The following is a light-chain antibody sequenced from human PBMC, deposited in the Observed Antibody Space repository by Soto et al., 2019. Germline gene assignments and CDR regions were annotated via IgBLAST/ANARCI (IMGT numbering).Light chain of an antibody. CDR3: QQRYNWPLT. V-gene: IGKV3-11*01. Sequence: DIVLTQSPGTLSLSPGETAYLSCRASQNVDTSLAWYQQRPGRAPRLLMSEASRRAAGIPARFSGTGSGTDFTLIINSLEPEDVAVYYCQQRYNWPLTFGEGTRVEI. J-gene: IGKJ4*01. CDR2: EAS. CDR1: QNVDTS.